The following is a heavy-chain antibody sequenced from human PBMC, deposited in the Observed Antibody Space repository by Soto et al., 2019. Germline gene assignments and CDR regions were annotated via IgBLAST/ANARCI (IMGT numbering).Heavy chain of an antibody. CDR2: INYSGRT. D-gene: IGHD2-2*02. Sequence: SETLSLTCAFYGRFVSSGSYYLSWIRQPPGKGLEWIGSINYSGRTHYNPSLKSRVTISVDTSKNQFSLKLSSVTAADTAVYYCARQLGVPAAISLDPWGQGTLVTVSS. J-gene: IGHJ5*02. CDR3: ARQLGVPAAISLDP. CDR1: GRFVSSGSYY. V-gene: IGHV4-39*01.